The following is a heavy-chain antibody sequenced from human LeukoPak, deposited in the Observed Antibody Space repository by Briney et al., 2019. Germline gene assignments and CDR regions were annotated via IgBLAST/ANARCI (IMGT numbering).Heavy chain of an antibody. D-gene: IGHD6-19*01. CDR3: AKSTKWLVRY. CDR2: IGSRGATI. J-gene: IGHJ4*02. CDR1: GFTFSNYE. Sequence: GGSLRLSCAASGFTFSNYEMNWVRQAPGKGLDWVSYIGSRGATIYYADSVKGRFTISRDNAKNSLYLQMNSLRAEDTAVYYCAKSTKWLVRYWGQGTLVTVSS. V-gene: IGHV3-48*03.